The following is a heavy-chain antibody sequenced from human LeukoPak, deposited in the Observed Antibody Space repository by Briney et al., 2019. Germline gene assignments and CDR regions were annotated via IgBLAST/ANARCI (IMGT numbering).Heavy chain of an antibody. J-gene: IGHJ6*03. V-gene: IGHV3-23*01. CDR3: ARDGTRFNYYYYYYMDV. D-gene: IGHD1-14*01. CDR1: GFTFSTYA. Sequence: GGSLRLSCAASGFTFSTYAMSWVRQAPGKGLEWVSTISGSGANTYYADSVRGRFTISRDNSKNTLYLQMNSLRAEDTAVYYCARDGTRFNYYYYYYMDVWGKGTTVTVSS. CDR2: ISGSGANT.